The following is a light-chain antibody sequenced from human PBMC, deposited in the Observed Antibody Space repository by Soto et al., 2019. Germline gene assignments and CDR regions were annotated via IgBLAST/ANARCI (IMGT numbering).Light chain of an antibody. CDR3: QQYNNYPWT. Sequence: DIPMTQSPSTLSASVGDRVTITCWASQSISSWLAWYQQKPGKAPKLLIYKASSLESGVPSRFSGSGSRTEFTLTISSLQPDDFATYYCQQYNNYPWTFGQGTKVEIK. J-gene: IGKJ1*01. CDR1: QSISSW. CDR2: KAS. V-gene: IGKV1-5*03.